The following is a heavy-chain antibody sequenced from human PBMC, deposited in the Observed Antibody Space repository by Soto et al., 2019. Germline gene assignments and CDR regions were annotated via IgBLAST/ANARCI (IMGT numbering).Heavy chain of an antibody. V-gene: IGHV3-23*01. CDR3: ATGDSRSPLDY. CDR1: GFTFSSYA. D-gene: IGHD3-22*01. CDR2: VSGSGGST. Sequence: SLSCAASGFTFSSYAMSWVRQAPGKGLEWVSAVSGSGGSTYYAASVKGRFTISRDNSKNTLYLQMNSLRAEDTAVYYCATGDSRSPLDYWGQGTLVTVSS. J-gene: IGHJ4*01.